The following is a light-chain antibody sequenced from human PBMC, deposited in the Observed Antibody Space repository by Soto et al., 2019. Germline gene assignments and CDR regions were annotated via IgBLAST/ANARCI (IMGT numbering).Light chain of an antibody. V-gene: IGKV1-16*02. CDR2: GAT. CDR3: QQYSSFPVT. Sequence: DIQMTQTPSSLSASIGDRVTITCRASQDISIYLAWFQQKPGKAPKSLIYGATSLQSEVPSNFSGSGSGRDFTLTINFLQPDDFASYYCQQYSSFPVTFGQGTRLEIK. CDR1: QDISIY. J-gene: IGKJ5*01.